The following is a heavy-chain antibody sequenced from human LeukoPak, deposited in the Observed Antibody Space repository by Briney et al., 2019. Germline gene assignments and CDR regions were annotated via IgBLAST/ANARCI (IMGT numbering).Heavy chain of an antibody. CDR3: ARDGKSGPSYSWYFFDY. D-gene: IGHD6-13*01. V-gene: IGHV4-4*07. CDR2: FYASGSP. Sequence: SETLSLTCAVSGDSISSYYWRWLRQPAGKGLEWIGRFYASGSPNYNPSLKSRVTMSLDTSKNQFSLKLTSVTAADTAVYYCARDGKSGPSYSWYFFDYWGQGTLVTVSS. J-gene: IGHJ4*02. CDR1: GDSISSYY.